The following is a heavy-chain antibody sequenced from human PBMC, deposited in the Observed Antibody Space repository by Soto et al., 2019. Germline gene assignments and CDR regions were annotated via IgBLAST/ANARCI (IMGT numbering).Heavy chain of an antibody. CDR1: GYSFTGYY. J-gene: IGHJ5*02. D-gene: IGHD3-9*01. V-gene: IGHV1-2*02. Sequence: GASVKVSCKASGYSFTGYYIHWVRQAPGQGLEWMGWISPNSGGTNYAQKFQGRVTMTRDTSTSTAYMELSSLRSDDTAVYYCARDPFRYFDSPTSLGWFDLWGKGTLVTVSS. CDR2: ISPNSGGT. CDR3: ARDPFRYFDSPTSLGWFDL.